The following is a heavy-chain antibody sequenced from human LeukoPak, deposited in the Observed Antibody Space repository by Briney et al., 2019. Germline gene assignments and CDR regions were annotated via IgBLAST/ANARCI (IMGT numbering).Heavy chain of an antibody. V-gene: IGHV4-39*07. CDR2: IYYSGST. CDR3: ARDSGKLRYFDL. J-gene: IGHJ2*01. Sequence: PSETLSLTCTVSGGSISSSSYYWGWIRQPPGKGLEWIGSIYYSGSTYYNPSLKSRVTISVDTSKNQFSLKLSSVTAADTAVYYCARDSGKLRYFDLWGRGTLVTVSS. CDR1: GGSISSSSYY. D-gene: IGHD5-24*01.